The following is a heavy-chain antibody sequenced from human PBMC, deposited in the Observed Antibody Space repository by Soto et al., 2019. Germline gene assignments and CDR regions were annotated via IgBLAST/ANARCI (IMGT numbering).Heavy chain of an antibody. V-gene: IGHV3-33*06. Sequence: GGSLRLSCAASGFTFSSYGMHWVRQAPGKGLEWVTDIWYDGSNRYYADSVKGRFTISRDNSKNTLYLQMNSLRAEDTAVYYCAKRDVVVVMKYYFDYWGQGTLVTVSS. CDR2: IWYDGSNR. CDR1: GFTFSSYG. CDR3: AKRDVVVVMKYYFDY. D-gene: IGHD3-22*01. J-gene: IGHJ4*02.